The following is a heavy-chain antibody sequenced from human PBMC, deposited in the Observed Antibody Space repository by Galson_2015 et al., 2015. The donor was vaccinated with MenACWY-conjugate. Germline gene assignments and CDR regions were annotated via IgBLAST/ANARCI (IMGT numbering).Heavy chain of an antibody. CDR1: GYTFTSYA. CDR2: INAGNGNT. D-gene: IGHD3-22*01. J-gene: IGHJ4*02. Sequence: QSGAEVKKPGASVKVSCKASGYTFTSYAMHWVRQAPGQRLEWMGWINAGNGNTKYSQKFQGRVTITRDTSASTAYMELSSLRSEDTAVYYCARDYYDSSGYRLGIDYWGQGTLVTVSS. CDR3: ARDYYDSSGYRLGIDY. V-gene: IGHV1-3*01.